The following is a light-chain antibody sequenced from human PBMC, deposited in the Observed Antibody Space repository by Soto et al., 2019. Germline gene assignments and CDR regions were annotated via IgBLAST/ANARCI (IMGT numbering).Light chain of an antibody. V-gene: IGKV1-39*01. Sequence: DIPMTQSPSSLSASVGDSVTITCRASQSISNYLNWYQQKPGKAPKLLVYAASSLQSGVPSRFSGSGSGTDFTLIISSLQPADFATYYCQQSYSTPFTFGPGTKVDIK. J-gene: IGKJ3*01. CDR2: AAS. CDR3: QQSYSTPFT. CDR1: QSISNY.